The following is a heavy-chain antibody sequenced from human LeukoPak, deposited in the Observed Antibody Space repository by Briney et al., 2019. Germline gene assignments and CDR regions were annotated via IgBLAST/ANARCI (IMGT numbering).Heavy chain of an antibody. J-gene: IGHJ2*01. D-gene: IGHD1-26*01. CDR1: GGSFSGYY. Sequence: SETLSLTCAVYGGSFSGYYWSWIRQPPGKGLEWIGEINHSGSTNYNPSLKSRVTISVDTSKNQFSLKLSSVTAADTAVYYCVRARVHSDWYFDLWGRGTLVTVSS. CDR3: VRARVHSDWYFDL. V-gene: IGHV4-34*01. CDR2: INHSGST.